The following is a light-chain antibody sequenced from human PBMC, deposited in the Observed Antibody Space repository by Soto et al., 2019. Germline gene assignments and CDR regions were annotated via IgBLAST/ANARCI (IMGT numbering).Light chain of an antibody. CDR2: LGS. Sequence: DVVMTQSPLSLPVTPGEPASISCRSSQSPVRGNGYNYLDWYLQKPGRSPQVLIYLGSNRASGVPDRFSGSGSGTDFALKIGRVEAEYGRGYHCPRAIQTPVTVGGGPRG. CDR3: PRAIQTPVT. J-gene: IGKJ4*01. CDR1: QSPVRGNGYNY. V-gene: IGKV2-28*01.